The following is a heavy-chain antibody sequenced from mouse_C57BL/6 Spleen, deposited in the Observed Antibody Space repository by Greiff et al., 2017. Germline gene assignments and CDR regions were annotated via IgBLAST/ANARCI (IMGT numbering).Heavy chain of an antibody. CDR1: GYTFTSYW. CDR2: IDPSDSYT. Sequence: VQLQQPGAELVMPGASVKLSCKASGYTFTSYWMHWVQQRPGQGLEWIGEIDPSDSYTNYNQKFKGKSTLTVDKSSSTAYMQLNSQTSENSAVYYCARGSNYFAYWGQGTLVTVSA. D-gene: IGHD2-5*01. V-gene: IGHV1-69*01. CDR3: ARGSNYFAY. J-gene: IGHJ3*01.